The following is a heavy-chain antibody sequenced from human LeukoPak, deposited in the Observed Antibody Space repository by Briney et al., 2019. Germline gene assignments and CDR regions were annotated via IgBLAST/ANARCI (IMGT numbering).Heavy chain of an antibody. Sequence: GASVKVSCKASGYTFTGYYMHWVRQAPGQGLEWMGWINPNSGGTNYAQKFQGRVTMTRDTSISTAYMELSRLRSDDTAVYYCARLYYYDSSGYLYDAFDIWGQGTMVTVSS. J-gene: IGHJ3*02. D-gene: IGHD3-22*01. CDR1: GYTFTGYY. CDR2: INPNSGGT. V-gene: IGHV1-2*02. CDR3: ARLYYYDSSGYLYDAFDI.